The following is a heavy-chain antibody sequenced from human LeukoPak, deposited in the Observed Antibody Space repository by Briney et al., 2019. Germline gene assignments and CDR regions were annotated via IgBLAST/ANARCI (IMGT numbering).Heavy chain of an antibody. CDR1: GFTVSSNC. Sequence: GGSLRLSCAASGFTVSSNCMSWVRQAPGKGPEWVSIIYSGGSTFYADSVKGRFTISRDNSKNTLYLQMNSLRAEDTAVYYCARGLYDYYGMDVWGQGTTATVSS. D-gene: IGHD3-22*01. CDR2: IYSGGST. V-gene: IGHV3-66*01. CDR3: ARGLYDYYGMDV. J-gene: IGHJ6*02.